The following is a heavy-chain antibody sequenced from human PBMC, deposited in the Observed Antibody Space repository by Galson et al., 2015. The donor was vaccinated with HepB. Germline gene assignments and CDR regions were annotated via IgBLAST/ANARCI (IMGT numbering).Heavy chain of an antibody. D-gene: IGHD4-17*01. Sequence: SLRLSCAASGFTFSSYAMSWVRQAPGKGLEWVSAISGSGGSTYYADSVKGRFTISRDNSKNTLYLQMNSLRAEDTAVYYCAKRSGDYEERYYYYYGMDVWGQGTTVTVSS. J-gene: IGHJ6*02. CDR2: ISGSGGST. V-gene: IGHV3-23*01. CDR1: GFTFSSYA. CDR3: AKRSGDYEERYYYYYGMDV.